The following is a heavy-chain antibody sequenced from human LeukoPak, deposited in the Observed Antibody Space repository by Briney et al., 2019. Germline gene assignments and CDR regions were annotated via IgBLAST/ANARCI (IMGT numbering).Heavy chain of an antibody. CDR2: VNPSGST. CDR1: GGSFSGYY. D-gene: IGHD1-7*01. CDR3: AGPDITGTNYSDY. J-gene: IGHJ4*02. V-gene: IGHV4-34*01. Sequence: LETLSLTCAVYGGSFSGYYWSWIRQPPGKGLEWIGEVNPSGSTKYNPSLKSRVTISVDTSKFPFSLKLSSVTAADTAVYYCAGPDITGTNYSDYWGQGTLVTVSS.